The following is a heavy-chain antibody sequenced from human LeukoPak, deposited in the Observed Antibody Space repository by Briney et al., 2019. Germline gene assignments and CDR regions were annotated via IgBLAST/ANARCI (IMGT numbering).Heavy chain of an antibody. Sequence: GGSLRLSCAASGFTFSSYWMSWVRQAPGKGLEWVSFIQTGGDPKYYADSVRGRFTISRDNSKKTCSLQMDSLRVEDTATYYCAREASTEIIGGMDVRGQGTTVTVTS. CDR2: IQTGGDPK. D-gene: IGHD2-15*01. V-gene: IGHV3-30*02. CDR3: AREASTEIIGGMDV. J-gene: IGHJ6*02. CDR1: GFTFSSYW.